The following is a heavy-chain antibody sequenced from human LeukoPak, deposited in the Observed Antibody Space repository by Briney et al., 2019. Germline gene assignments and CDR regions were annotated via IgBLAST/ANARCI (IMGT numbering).Heavy chain of an antibody. CDR2: INPSGGST. V-gene: IGHV1-46*01. Sequence: ASVKVSCKASGYTFTSYYMHWVRQAPGQGLEWMGTINPSGGSTSYAQKFQGRVTMTRDTSTSTVYMELSSLRSEDTAVYYCARAFTVGARGMNWFDPWGQGTLVTVSS. CDR3: ARAFTVGARGMNWFDP. CDR1: GYTFTSYY. D-gene: IGHD1-26*01. J-gene: IGHJ5*02.